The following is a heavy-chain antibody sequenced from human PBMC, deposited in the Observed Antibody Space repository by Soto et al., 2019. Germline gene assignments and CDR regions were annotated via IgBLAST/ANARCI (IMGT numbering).Heavy chain of an antibody. D-gene: IGHD6-25*01. CDR1: GYTFTSYY. CDR3: ARHLAAGDS. CDR2: VNPTGGST. Sequence: QVQLVQSGAEVKKPGASVRVSCKASGYTFTSYYIHWVRQAPGQGLEWMAIVNPTGGSTNYAQKFQGSITVTFDTSTSPVFMELNSLRYEDTAVYYCARHLAAGDSWGQGTLVTVSS. V-gene: IGHV1-46*03. J-gene: IGHJ4*02.